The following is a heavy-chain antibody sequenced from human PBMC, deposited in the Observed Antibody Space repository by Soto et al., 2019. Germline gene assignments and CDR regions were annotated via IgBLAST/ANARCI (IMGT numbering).Heavy chain of an antibody. Sequence: QVQLVESGGGVVQPGRSLRLSCAASGFTFSSYGMHWVRQAPGKGLEWVAVIWYDGSNKYYADSVKGRFTISRDNSKNTLYLQRNSLRAEDTAVYYCARAGDIVVAMDYFDYWGQGTLVTVSS. CDR1: GFTFSSYG. D-gene: IGHD2-15*01. J-gene: IGHJ4*02. CDR3: ARAGDIVVAMDYFDY. V-gene: IGHV3-33*01. CDR2: IWYDGSNK.